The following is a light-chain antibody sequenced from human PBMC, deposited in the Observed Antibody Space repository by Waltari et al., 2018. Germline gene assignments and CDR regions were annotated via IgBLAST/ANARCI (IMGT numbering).Light chain of an antibody. V-gene: IGLV2-14*03. CDR2: DVS. CDR1: SSDVGGSNY. Sequence: QSALTQPASVSGSPGQSITISCTGTSSDVGGSNYVSWYQQHPGKAPKPMIYDVSALPSGVSTRFSGSKSGNTASLTISGLQAEDEADYYCSSYTSSNTYVFGTGTKVTVL. CDR3: SSYTSSNTYV. J-gene: IGLJ1*01.